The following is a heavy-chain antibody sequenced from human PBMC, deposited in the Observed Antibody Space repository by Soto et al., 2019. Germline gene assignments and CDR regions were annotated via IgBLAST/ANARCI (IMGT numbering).Heavy chain of an antibody. CDR3: SGGVGDAI. J-gene: IGHJ4*02. CDR2: TNQDGSEK. D-gene: IGHD1-26*01. Sequence: EDQLVESGGGLVQPGGSLRLTCAVSGFSFRSDWMNWVRQAPGKGLEWVAHTNQDGSEKYYLDSVKGRFTIFRDNAKNSLCLQMNSMRAEDTAVYYCSGGVGDAIWGQGTLVTVSS. CDR1: GFSFRSDW. V-gene: IGHV3-7*04.